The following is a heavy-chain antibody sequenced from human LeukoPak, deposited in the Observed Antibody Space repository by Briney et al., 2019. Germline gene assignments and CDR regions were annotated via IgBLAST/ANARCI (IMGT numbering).Heavy chain of an antibody. CDR2: INWNGGST. CDR3: ARVGYDSSGHPTHYFDY. Sequence: GGSLRLSCAASGFTFGDYGMSWVRQAPGKGLEWVSGINWNGGSTGYADSVKGRFTISRDNTKNSLYLQMNSLRAGDTALYHCARVGYDSSGHPTHYFDYWGQGTLVTVSS. V-gene: IGHV3-20*01. D-gene: IGHD3-22*01. J-gene: IGHJ4*02. CDR1: GFTFGDYG.